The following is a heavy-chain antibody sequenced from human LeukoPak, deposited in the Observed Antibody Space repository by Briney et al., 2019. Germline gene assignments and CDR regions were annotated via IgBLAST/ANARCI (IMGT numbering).Heavy chain of an antibody. CDR2: INHSGST. J-gene: IGHJ5*02. CDR3: ARGRKSSSWNWARDANWFDP. D-gene: IGHD6-13*01. Sequence: SDTLSLTCTVSGGSISSYYWSWIRQPPGKGLEWIGEINHSGSTNYNPSLKSRVTISVDTSKNQFSLKLSSVTAADTAVYYCARGRKSSSWNWARDANWFDPWGQGTLVTVSS. CDR1: GGSISSYY. V-gene: IGHV4-34*01.